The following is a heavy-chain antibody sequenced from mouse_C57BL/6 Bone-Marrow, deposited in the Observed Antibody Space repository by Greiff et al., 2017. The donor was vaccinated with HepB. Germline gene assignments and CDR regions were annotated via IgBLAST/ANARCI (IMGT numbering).Heavy chain of an antibody. CDR1: GFTFSSYA. D-gene: IGHD2-5*01. CDR3: ARDDYSNSFAY. Sequence: EVQLVESGGGLVKPGGSLKLSCAASGFTFSSYAMSWVRQTPEKRLEWVATISDGGSYTDYPDNVKGRFTISRDNAKNNRYLQMSHLKSEDTAMYYCARDDYSNSFAYWGQGTLVTVSA. V-gene: IGHV5-4*01. J-gene: IGHJ3*01. CDR2: ISDGGSYT.